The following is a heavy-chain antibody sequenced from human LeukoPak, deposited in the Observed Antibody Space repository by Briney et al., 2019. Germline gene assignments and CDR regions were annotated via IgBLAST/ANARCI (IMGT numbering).Heavy chain of an antibody. Sequence: GGSLRLSCAASGFTVSSNYMSWVRQAPGKGLEWVSVIYSGGSTYYADSAKGRFTISRDNSKNTLYLQMNSLRAEDTAVYYCARINRGRTYWFDPWGQGTLVTVSS. CDR2: IYSGGST. V-gene: IGHV3-53*01. CDR1: GFTVSSNY. CDR3: ARINRGRTYWFDP. D-gene: IGHD1-26*01. J-gene: IGHJ5*02.